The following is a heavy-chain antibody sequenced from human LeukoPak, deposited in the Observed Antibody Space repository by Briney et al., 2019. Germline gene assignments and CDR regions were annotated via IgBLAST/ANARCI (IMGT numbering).Heavy chain of an antibody. CDR2: IYYSGST. D-gene: IGHD2-2*01. Sequence: PSETLSLTCTVSGGSISSYYWSWIRQPPGKGLEWIGYIYYSGSTNYNPSLKSRVTISVDTSKNQFSLKLSSVTAADTAVYYCARLPLDQLLEGGMDVWGQGTTVTVSS. J-gene: IGHJ6*02. CDR3: ARLPLDQLLEGGMDV. CDR1: GGSISSYY. V-gene: IGHV4-59*08.